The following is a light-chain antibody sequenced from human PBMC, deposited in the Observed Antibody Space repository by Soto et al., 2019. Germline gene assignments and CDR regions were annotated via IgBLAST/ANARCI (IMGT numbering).Light chain of an antibody. CDR2: GVS. J-gene: IGLJ1*01. CDR3: SSYTSSSTYV. V-gene: IGLV2-14*01. CDR1: SSDVGGYNY. Sequence: QSALTQPASVSGSPGQSISIACTGTSSDVGGYNYVSWYQHHPGKAPTLMICGVSNRPSGGSNRFSGSKSGNTASLIISGLQDEDEADYYCSSYTSSSTYVFGSGTKVTVL.